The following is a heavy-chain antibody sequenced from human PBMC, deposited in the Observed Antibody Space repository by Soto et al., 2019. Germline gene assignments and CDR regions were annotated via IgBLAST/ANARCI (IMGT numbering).Heavy chain of an antibody. CDR2: INHSGST. V-gene: IGHV4-34*01. J-gene: IGHJ6*03. CDR3: ARGLANCSSTSCYAGGFYYYYYYMDV. CDR1: GGSFSGYY. D-gene: IGHD2-2*01. Sequence: SETLSLTCAVYGGSFSGYYWSWIRQPPGKGLEWIGEINHSGSTNYNPSLKSRVTISVDTSKNQFSLKLSSVTAADTAVYYCARGLANCSSTSCYAGGFYYYYYYMDVWGKGTMVTVSS.